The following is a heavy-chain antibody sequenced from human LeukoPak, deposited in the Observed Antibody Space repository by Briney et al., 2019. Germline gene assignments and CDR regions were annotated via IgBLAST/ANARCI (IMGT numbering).Heavy chain of an antibody. J-gene: IGHJ4*02. Sequence: TSVKVSCKASGYTFTGYYMHWVRQAPGQGLEWMGWINPNSGGTNYAQKFQGRVTMTRDTSISTAYMELSRLRSDDTAVYYCARVSSGYDPLDYWGQGTLVTVSS. CDR2: INPNSGGT. D-gene: IGHD5-12*01. V-gene: IGHV1-2*02. CDR1: GYTFTGYY. CDR3: ARVSSGYDPLDY.